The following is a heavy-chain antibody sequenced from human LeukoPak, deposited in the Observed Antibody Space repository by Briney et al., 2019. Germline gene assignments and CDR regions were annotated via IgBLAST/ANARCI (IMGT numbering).Heavy chain of an antibody. J-gene: IGHJ4*02. V-gene: IGHV3-15*04. D-gene: IGHD3/OR15-3a*01. CDR3: TTFWTGHYVVDY. CDR1: GFTFTDAW. CDR2: IESNSDGGAT. Sequence: GGSLRLSCAASGFTFTDAWVTWVRQSPGKGLEWVGRIESNSDGGATEYAAPVKGRFTISRDDSKTTPYLQMNSLKTEDTAIYYCTTFWTGHYVVDYWGQGTLVTVSS.